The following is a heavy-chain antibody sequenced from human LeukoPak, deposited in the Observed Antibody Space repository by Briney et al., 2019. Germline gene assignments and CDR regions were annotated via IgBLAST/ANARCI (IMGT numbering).Heavy chain of an antibody. V-gene: IGHV4-39*01. CDR1: GASMSNYY. Sequence: SETLSLTCNVSGASMSNYYWVWIRQPPGKGLEWIGSIYHSGTTYSGSTYYNPSLKSRVTISVDTSKNQFSLKLSSVTAADTAVYYCARCKKNNYDSSGYHGDWFDPWGQGTLVTVSS. D-gene: IGHD3-22*01. CDR2: IYHSGTTYSGST. J-gene: IGHJ5*02. CDR3: ARCKKNNYDSSGYHGDWFDP.